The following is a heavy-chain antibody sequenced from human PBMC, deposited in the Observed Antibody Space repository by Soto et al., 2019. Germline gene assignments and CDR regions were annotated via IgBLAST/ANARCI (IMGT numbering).Heavy chain of an antibody. CDR2: TYYRSKWYN. D-gene: IGHD6-13*01. J-gene: IGHJ3*02. V-gene: IGHV6-1*01. Sequence: TCAIAGDSVSSNSAAWNWIRQSPSRGLEWLGRTYYRSKWYNDYAVSVKSRITINPDTSKNQFSLQLNSVTPEDTAVYYCARDPDWSSSWADAFDIWGQGTMVTVSS. CDR1: GDSVSSNSAA. CDR3: ARDPDWSSSWADAFDI.